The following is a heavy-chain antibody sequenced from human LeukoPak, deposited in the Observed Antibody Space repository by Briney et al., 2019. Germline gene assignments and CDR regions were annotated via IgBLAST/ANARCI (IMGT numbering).Heavy chain of an antibody. CDR2: IYHSGST. CDR1: GYSISSGDY. V-gene: IGHV4-38-2*02. Sequence: SETLSLTCTVSGYSISSGDYWGWIRQPPGKGLEWIGSIYHSGSTYYNPSLKSRVTISVDTSKNQFSLKLSSVTAADTAVYYCARAAPRWTYYDFWSGLDYWGQGTLVTVSS. D-gene: IGHD3-3*01. J-gene: IGHJ4*02. CDR3: ARAAPRWTYYDFWSGLDY.